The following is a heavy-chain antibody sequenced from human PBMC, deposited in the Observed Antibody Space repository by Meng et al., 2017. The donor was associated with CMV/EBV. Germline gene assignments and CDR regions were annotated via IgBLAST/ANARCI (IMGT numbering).Heavy chain of an antibody. CDR2: ISSGSTI. CDR3: ARGFLRAEYYYGMDV. Sequence: GESLKISCAASGFTFSDYYMSWIRQAPGKELEWVSYISSGSTIYYADSVKGRFTISRDNAKNSLYLQMNSLRAEDTAVYYCARGFLRAEYYYGMDVWGQGTTVTVSS. V-gene: IGHV3-11*01. CDR1: GFTFSDYY. J-gene: IGHJ6*02. D-gene: IGHD2/OR15-2a*01.